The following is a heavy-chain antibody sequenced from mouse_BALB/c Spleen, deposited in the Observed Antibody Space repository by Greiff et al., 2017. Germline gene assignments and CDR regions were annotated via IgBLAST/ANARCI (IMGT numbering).Heavy chain of an antibody. V-gene: IGHV7-3*02. CDR1: GFTFTDYY. J-gene: IGHJ2*01. CDR2: IRNKANGYTT. D-gene: IGHD1-1*01. CDR3: ARDRGVVAAFDY. Sequence: EVKVVESGGGLVQPGGSLRLSCATSGFTFTDYYMSWVRQPPGKALEWLGFIRNKANGYTTEYSASVKGRFTISRDNSQSILYLQMNTLRAEDSATYYCARDRGVVAAFDYWGQGTTLTVSS.